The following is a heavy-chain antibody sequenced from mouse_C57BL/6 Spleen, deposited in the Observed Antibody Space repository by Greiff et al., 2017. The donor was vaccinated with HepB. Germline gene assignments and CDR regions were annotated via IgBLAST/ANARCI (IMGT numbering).Heavy chain of an antibody. J-gene: IGHJ2*01. CDR1: GFTFSSYG. Sequence: EVQGVESGGDLVKPGGSLKLSCAASGFTFSSYGMSWVRQTPDKRLEWVATISSGGSYTYYPDSVKGRFTISRDNAKNTLYLQMSSLKSEDTAMYYCARLGTTVVAHFDYWGQGTTLTVSS. D-gene: IGHD1-1*01. CDR3: ARLGTTVVAHFDY. CDR2: ISSGGSYT. V-gene: IGHV5-6*01.